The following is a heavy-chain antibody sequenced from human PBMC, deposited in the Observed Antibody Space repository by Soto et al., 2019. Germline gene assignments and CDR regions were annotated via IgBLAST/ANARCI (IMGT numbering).Heavy chain of an antibody. CDR1: GGTFNMYA. CDR3: ARSIGSGGVIGGFDY. CDR2: IIPIFDTP. V-gene: IGHV1-69*01. J-gene: IGHJ4*02. D-gene: IGHD3-16*02. Sequence: QVQLVQSGAEVRKPGPAVRVSCKASGGTFNMYAMNWVRQAPGQGLEWMAGIIPIFDTPRYSQQFQGRVTITVDESTSTAYMELSSLRSEDTAIYYCARSIGSGGVIGGFDYWGQGTLVTVAS.